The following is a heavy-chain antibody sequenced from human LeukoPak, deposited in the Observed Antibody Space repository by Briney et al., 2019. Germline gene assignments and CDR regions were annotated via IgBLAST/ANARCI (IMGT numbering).Heavy chain of an antibody. Sequence: GGSLRLSCAASGFTVGNNYMNWVRQAPGKGLEWISLIYSGGRTHYADSVKGRFTISRDNSKNTLYLQMDNLRAEDTAVYYCARDGAAAASGPWAWGQGILVTVSS. V-gene: IGHV3-53*01. J-gene: IGHJ5*02. CDR2: IYSGGRT. CDR3: ARDGAAAASGPWA. CDR1: GFTVGNNY. D-gene: IGHD6-13*01.